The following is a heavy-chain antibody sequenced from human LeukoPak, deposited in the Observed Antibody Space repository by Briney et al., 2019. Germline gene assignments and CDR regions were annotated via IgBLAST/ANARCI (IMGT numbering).Heavy chain of an antibody. V-gene: IGHV4-38-2*02. J-gene: IGHJ5*02. CDR1: GYSISSGYY. Sequence: SETLSLTCTVSGYSISSGYYWGWIRQPPGKGLEWIGSIYHSGSTYYNPSLKSRVTISIDPSRNVFSLSLTSVTATDTAVYYCARSTSPATKYDSYNWFDPWGQGILVTVSS. CDR2: IYHSGST. D-gene: IGHD3-3*01. CDR3: ARSTSPATKYDSYNWFDP.